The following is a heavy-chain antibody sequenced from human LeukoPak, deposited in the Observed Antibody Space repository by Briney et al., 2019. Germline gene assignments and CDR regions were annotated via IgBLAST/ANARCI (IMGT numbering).Heavy chain of an antibody. CDR3: ATSYLKH. V-gene: IGHV3-7*01. CDR2: IGQGERQM. Sequence: GGSLRLSCVASGFAYSTTWMNWVRQATGKGLEWVANIGQGERQMNYADSVKGRFSISRDNARNSLFLQLNSLRAEDTAVYYCATSYLKHWGQGTLVTVSS. CDR1: GFAYSTTW. J-gene: IGHJ1*01.